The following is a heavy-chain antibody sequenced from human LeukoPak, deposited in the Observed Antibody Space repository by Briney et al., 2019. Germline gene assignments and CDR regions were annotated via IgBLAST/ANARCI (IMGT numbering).Heavy chain of an antibody. CDR1: GGSISSYY. Sequence: PSETLSLTCTVSGGSISSYYWSWIRQPAGKGLEWIGRIYTSGSTNYNPSLKSRVTMSVDTSKNQFSLKLSSVTAADTAVYYCVRIRSFYDSSGFDYWGQGTLVTVSS. CDR2: IYTSGST. CDR3: VRIRSFYDSSGFDY. D-gene: IGHD3-22*01. V-gene: IGHV4-4*07. J-gene: IGHJ4*02.